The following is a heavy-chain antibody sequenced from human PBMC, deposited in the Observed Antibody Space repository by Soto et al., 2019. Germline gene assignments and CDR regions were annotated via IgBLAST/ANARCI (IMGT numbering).Heavy chain of an antibody. D-gene: IGHD4-4*01. Sequence: GGSLRLSCAASGFTFSSYAMSWVRQAPGKGLEWVSAISGSGGSTYYADSVKGRFTISRDNSKNTLYLQMNSLRAEDTAVYYCAKDTVTTPYYYYFLDFSAKGTSVTGSS. CDR1: GFTFSSYA. CDR2: ISGSGGST. CDR3: AKDTVTTPYYYYFLDF. J-gene: IGHJ6*03. V-gene: IGHV3-23*01.